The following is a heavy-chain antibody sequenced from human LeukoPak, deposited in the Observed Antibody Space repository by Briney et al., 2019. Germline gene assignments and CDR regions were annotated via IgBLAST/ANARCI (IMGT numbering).Heavy chain of an antibody. Sequence: EASVKVSRKASGYTFTSYAMNWVRQAPGQGLEWMGWINTNTGNPMYAQGFTGRFVFSLDTSVSTAYLQISSLEAEDTAIYYCAREAYGSGSYHFDYWGQGTLVTASS. CDR1: GYTFTSYA. CDR2: INTNTGNP. V-gene: IGHV7-4-1*02. CDR3: AREAYGSGSYHFDY. J-gene: IGHJ4*02. D-gene: IGHD3-10*01.